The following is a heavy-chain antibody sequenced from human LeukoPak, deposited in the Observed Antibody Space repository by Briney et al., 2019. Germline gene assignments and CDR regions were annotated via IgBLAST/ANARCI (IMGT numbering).Heavy chain of an antibody. CDR2: INPNSGGT. V-gene: IGHV1-2*02. J-gene: IGHJ5*02. Sequence: ASVKVSCKASGYTFTGYYMHWVRQAPGQGLEWMGWINPNSGGTNYAQKFQGRVTMTRDTSISTAYMELSRLRSDDTAVYYCARDQAILATITSWFDPWGQGTLVTVSS. D-gene: IGHD5-12*01. CDR1: GYTFTGYY. CDR3: ARDQAILATITSWFDP.